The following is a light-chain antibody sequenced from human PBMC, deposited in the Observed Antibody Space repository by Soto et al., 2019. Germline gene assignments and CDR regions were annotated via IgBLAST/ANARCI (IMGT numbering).Light chain of an antibody. CDR2: GAS. CDR1: HDITNY. V-gene: IGKV1-33*01. J-gene: IGKJ4*01. CDR3: QQYDSLPT. Sequence: DIQITQSPSSLSASVGDRVTITCQASHDITNYLNWYQQKPGKGPRLLIYGASNLETGVPSRFSGSGFATDFSLTISSLQPEDFATYYCQQYDSLPTFGGGTKVDIK.